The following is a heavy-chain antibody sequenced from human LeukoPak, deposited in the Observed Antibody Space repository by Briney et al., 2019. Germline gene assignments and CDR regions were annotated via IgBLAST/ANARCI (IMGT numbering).Heavy chain of an antibody. CDR1: GFTFDDYA. CDR3: ARVEDDYGDYYYGMDV. V-gene: IGHV3-9*01. J-gene: IGHJ6*02. D-gene: IGHD4-17*01. CDR2: ISWNSGSI. Sequence: TGGSLRLSCAASGFTFDDYAMHWVRQAPGKGLEWVSGISWNSGSIGYADSVKGRFTISRDNAQNSLHLQMSSLRAEDTAVYYCARVEDDYGDYYYGMDVWGQGTTVTVSS.